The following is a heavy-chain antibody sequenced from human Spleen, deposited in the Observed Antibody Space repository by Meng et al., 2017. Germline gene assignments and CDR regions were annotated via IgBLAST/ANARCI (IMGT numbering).Heavy chain of an antibody. D-gene: IGHD3-22*01. V-gene: IGHV3-7*01. Sequence: GESLKISCAASGFTLSRNWMSWVRQAPGKGLEWVANIKQDGSATYYVDSVKGRFTISRDNAKNSLYLQMNSLRAEDTAVYYCARAPGYDYDSGGFYFAYWGQGTLVTVSS. CDR2: IKQDGSAT. CDR3: ARAPGYDYDSGGFYFAY. CDR1: GFTLSRNW. J-gene: IGHJ4*02.